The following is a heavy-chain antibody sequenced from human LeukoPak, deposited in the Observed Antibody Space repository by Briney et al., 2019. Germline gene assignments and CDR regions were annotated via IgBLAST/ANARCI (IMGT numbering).Heavy chain of an antibody. D-gene: IGHD3-16*02. CDR2: ISYDGSNK. J-gene: IGHJ4*02. CDR3: AKERNDYVWGSYRQGYYFDY. Sequence: PGGSLRLSCAASGFTFSSYAMHWVRQAPGKGLEWVAVISYDGSNKYYADSVKGRFTISRDNSKNTLYLQMNSLRAEDTAVYYCAKERNDYVWGSYRQGYYFDYWGQGTLVTVSS. CDR1: GFTFSSYA. V-gene: IGHV3-30*04.